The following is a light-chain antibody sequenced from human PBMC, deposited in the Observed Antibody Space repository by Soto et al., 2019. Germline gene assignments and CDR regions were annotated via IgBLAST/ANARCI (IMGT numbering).Light chain of an antibody. CDR1: QSVSSSY. Sequence: EIVLTQSPGTLSLSPGERATLSCRASQSVSSSYLAWYQQKPGQAPRLLIYDASSRATGIPDRFSGSGSETDFTLTISRLEPEDCAVYYCQQYGSSRTFGQGTKLEIK. CDR3: QQYGSSRT. CDR2: DAS. V-gene: IGKV3-20*01. J-gene: IGKJ2*01.